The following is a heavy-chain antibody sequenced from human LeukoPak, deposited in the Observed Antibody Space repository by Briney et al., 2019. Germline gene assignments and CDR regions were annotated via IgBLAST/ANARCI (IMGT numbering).Heavy chain of an antibody. V-gene: IGHV4-28*03. Sequence: PSETLSLTCAVSGGSISSSNWCSCIRQPPGKGQGWIGYIYYRGSTYYNPSLKSRITKSVDTSKTQVSLKLGSVTAADTAVYYCTRVISVDAFDIWGQATMVTVCS. CDR2: IYYRGST. D-gene: IGHD3-10*01. J-gene: IGHJ3*02. CDR3: TRVISVDAFDI. CDR1: GGSISSSNW.